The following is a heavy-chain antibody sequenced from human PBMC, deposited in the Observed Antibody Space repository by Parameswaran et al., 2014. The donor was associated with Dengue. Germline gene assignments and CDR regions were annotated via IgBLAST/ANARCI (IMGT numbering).Heavy chain of an antibody. CDR3: AHHSPFSEGVSSTSGFDY. Sequence: PGKALEWLALIYWDDDKRYSPSLKSRLTITKDTSKNQVVLTMTNMDPVDTATYYCAHHSPFSEGVSSTSGFDYWGQGTLVTVSS. J-gene: IGHJ4*02. D-gene: IGHD2-2*01. CDR2: IYWDDDK. V-gene: IGHV2-5*02.